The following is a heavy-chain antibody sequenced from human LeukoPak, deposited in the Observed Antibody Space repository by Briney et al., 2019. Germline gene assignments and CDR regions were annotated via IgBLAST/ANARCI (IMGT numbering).Heavy chain of an antibody. Sequence: GESLKISCKGSGYSFTSYWIGWVRQMPGKGLEWMGIIYPGDSDTRYSPSFQGQVTISADKSISTAYLQWSSLKASDTAMYYCARHPIHCSGGSCYSALDAFDIWGQGTMVTVSS. J-gene: IGHJ3*02. D-gene: IGHD2-15*01. CDR2: IYPGDSDT. V-gene: IGHV5-51*01. CDR1: GYSFTSYW. CDR3: ARHPIHCSGGSCYSALDAFDI.